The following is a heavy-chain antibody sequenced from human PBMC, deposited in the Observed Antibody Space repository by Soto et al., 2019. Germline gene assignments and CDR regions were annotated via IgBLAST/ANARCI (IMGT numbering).Heavy chain of an antibody. J-gene: IGHJ4*02. CDR3: ARAPGSFYFDY. Sequence: KPSETLSLTCTVSGGSISSSSYYWGWIRQPPGKGLEWIGSIYYSGSTYYNPSLKSRVTISVDTSKNQFSLKLSSVTAADTAVYYCARAPGSFYFDYWGQGTLVTVSS. V-gene: IGHV4-39*01. CDR1: GGSISSSSYY. CDR2: IYYSGST. D-gene: IGHD1-26*01.